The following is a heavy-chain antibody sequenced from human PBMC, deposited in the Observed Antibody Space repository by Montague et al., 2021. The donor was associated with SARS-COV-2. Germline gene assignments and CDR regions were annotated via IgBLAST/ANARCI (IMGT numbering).Heavy chain of an antibody. J-gene: IGHJ5*02. CDR1: GFTFSSFE. D-gene: IGHD5-18*01. CDR2: ISDSGRNT. Sequence: SLRLSCAASGFTFSSFEMTWVRQAPGQGLEWISHISDSGRNTFYADSVKGRFTVSRDNAKNSLYLQMNSLRAEDTARYFCAGDQGYSYGFDHWGQGTLVTVSS. CDR3: AGDQGYSYGFDH. V-gene: IGHV3-48*03.